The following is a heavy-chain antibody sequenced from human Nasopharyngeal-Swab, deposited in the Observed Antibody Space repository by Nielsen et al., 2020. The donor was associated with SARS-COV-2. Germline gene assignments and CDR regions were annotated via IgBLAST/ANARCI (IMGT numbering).Heavy chain of an antibody. Sequence: GGSLRLSCAASGFTVSSHYMTWVRQAPGQGLEWVSVIHSGGSAYYADSVKGSFTISRDNSKNTLYLQMNSLRAEDTAVYYCARVPAGGYDSSGGYWGQGTLVTVSS. J-gene: IGHJ4*02. CDR3: ARVPAGGYDSSGGY. CDR2: IHSGGSA. D-gene: IGHD3-22*01. CDR1: GFTVSSHY. V-gene: IGHV3-66*01.